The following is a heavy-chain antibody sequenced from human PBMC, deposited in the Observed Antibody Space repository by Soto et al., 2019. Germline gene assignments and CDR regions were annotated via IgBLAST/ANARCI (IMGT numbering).Heavy chain of an antibody. Sequence: QVQLVQSGAEVKKPGASVKVSCKASGYTFTNYHISWVRQAPGQGLEWMGWISAYNGNTNYAQKLQGRVTMTTDTSTNTANMELRSLRSDDTPEYYCARDSPPPREWGQGALVTVSS. CDR1: GYTFTNYH. CDR3: ARDSPPPRE. J-gene: IGHJ4*02. CDR2: ISAYNGNT. V-gene: IGHV1-18*01.